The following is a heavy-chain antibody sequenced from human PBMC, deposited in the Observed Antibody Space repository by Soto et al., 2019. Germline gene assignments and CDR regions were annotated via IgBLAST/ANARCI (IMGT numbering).Heavy chain of an antibody. J-gene: IGHJ6*02. Sequence: QVQLVQSGAEEKKPGASVKVSCKASGYTFTSYAMHWVRQAPGQRLEWMGWINAGNGNTKYSQKFQGRVTITRDTSGGTAYMELSSLRSEDTAVYYCARGTGARYYYYGMDVWGQGTTVTVSS. CDR2: INAGNGNT. D-gene: IGHD6-6*01. V-gene: IGHV1-3*05. CDR1: GYTFTSYA. CDR3: ARGTGARYYYYGMDV.